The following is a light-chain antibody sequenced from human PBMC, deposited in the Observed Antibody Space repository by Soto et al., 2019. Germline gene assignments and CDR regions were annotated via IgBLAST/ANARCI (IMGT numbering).Light chain of an antibody. J-gene: IGKJ1*01. CDR3: QQIYSTLWT. CDR1: QSISNY. V-gene: IGKV1-39*01. Sequence: DIQMTQSPSSLSASVGDRITITCRASQSISNYLNWYQQKPGKAPKFLIYATSSLQSGVPSGFSGSGSGTDFTLTISSLQPEEFATYYCQQIYSTLWTFGQGTKVDIK. CDR2: ATS.